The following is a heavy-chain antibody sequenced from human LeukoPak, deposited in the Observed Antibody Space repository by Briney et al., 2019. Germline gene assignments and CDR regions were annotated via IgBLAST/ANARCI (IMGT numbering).Heavy chain of an antibody. CDR1: GFTFSSYW. D-gene: IGHD4-23*01. CDR3: ARRAGGYSHPYDY. CDR2: ISSSSSYI. J-gene: IGHJ4*02. Sequence: PGGSLRLSCAASGFTFSSYWMHWVRQAPGKGLEWVSSISSSSSYIYYADSVKGRFTISRDNSKNTLYLQMNSLRAEDTAVYYCARRAGGYSHPYDYWGQGILVTVSS. V-gene: IGHV3-21*04.